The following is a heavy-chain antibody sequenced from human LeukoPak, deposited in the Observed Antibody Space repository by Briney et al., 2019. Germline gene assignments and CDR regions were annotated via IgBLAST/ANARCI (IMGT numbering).Heavy chain of an antibody. CDR1: GFTFSSAA. CDR3: AKESAAAGYFDY. D-gene: IGHD6-13*01. J-gene: IGHJ4*01. V-gene: IGHV3-23*01. Sequence: PGGSLRLSCAASGFTFSSAAMSWVRQAPGKGLEWVSVISKSGDLTYYADSVKGRFTISRDSSKNTLNLQMNSLRAEDTAVYYCAKESAAAGYFDYWGLGTLVTVSS. CDR2: ISKSGDLT.